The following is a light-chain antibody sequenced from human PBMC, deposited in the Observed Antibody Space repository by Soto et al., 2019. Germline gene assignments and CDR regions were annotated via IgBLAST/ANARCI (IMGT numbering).Light chain of an antibody. J-gene: IGKJ4*01. CDR2: AAS. CDR3: QQSYYTPLT. CDR1: ESISRH. Sequence: PSSLSASVGDRVTITCRAAESISRHLNWYQQAPGRAPKFLISAASSLQSGVPSRFSGSGSGTDFSLTISSLQPEDFATYFCQQSYYTPLTFGGGTKVDIK. V-gene: IGKV1-39*01.